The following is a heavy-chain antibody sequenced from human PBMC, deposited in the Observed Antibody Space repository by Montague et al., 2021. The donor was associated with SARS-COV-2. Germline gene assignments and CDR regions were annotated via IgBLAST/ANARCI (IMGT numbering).Heavy chain of an antibody. Sequence: SETLSLTCTVSGGSITSSAYFWSWIRQSPGKCLEWIGTIYYSGNTYSNPSLKSRLTISMDTSKSQVSLKINSVTAADTAVYYCAAQTDYYYYSLDVWGQGTTATVS. J-gene: IGHJ6*02. V-gene: IGHV4-39*01. CDR1: GGSITSSAYF. CDR2: IYYSGNT. CDR3: AAQTDYYYYSLDV.